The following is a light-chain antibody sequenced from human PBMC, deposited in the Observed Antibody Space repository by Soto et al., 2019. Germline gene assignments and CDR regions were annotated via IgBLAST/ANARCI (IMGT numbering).Light chain of an antibody. CDR1: QSVSSN. CDR3: QQYESYSPLT. J-gene: IGKJ4*01. Sequence: EIVMTQSPVTLSVSPGERATLSCRASQSVSSNLAWYQQKPGQAPRLLIYGASTRATGIPARFSGSGSGTEFTLTISSLQSEDFAVYYCQQYESYSPLTFGGGTKVEIK. V-gene: IGKV3-15*01. CDR2: GAS.